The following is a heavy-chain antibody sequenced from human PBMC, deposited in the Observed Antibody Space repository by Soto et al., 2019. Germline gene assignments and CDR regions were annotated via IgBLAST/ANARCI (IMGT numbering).Heavy chain of an antibody. CDR1: GFTFSSYG. CDR3: AKDRITMVRGVIPRVLRDPESYYYGMDV. D-gene: IGHD3-10*01. CDR2: ISYDGSNK. J-gene: IGHJ6*02. Sequence: PGGSLRLSCAASGFTFSSYGMHWVRQAPGKGLEWVAVISYDGSNKYYADSVKGRFTISRDNSKNTLYLQMNSLRAEDTAVYYCAKDRITMVRGVIPRVLRDPESYYYGMDVWGQGTTVTVSS. V-gene: IGHV3-30*18.